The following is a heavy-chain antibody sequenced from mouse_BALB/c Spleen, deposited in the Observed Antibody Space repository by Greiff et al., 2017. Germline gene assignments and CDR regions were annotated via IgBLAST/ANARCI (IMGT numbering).Heavy chain of an antibody. CDR3: ARPYYGSSYNFDY. CDR1: GFTFSSFG. D-gene: IGHD1-1*01. CDR2: ISSGSSTI. Sequence: EVQGVESGGGLVQPGGSRKLSCAASGFTFSSFGMHWVRQAPEKGLEWVAYISSGSSTIYYADTVKGRFTISRDNPKNTLFLQMTSLRSEDTAMYYCARPYYGSSYNFDYWGQGTTLTVSS. J-gene: IGHJ2*01. V-gene: IGHV5-17*02.